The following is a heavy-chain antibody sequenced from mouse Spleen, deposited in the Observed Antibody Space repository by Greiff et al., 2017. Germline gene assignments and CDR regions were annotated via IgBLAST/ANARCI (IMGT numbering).Heavy chain of an antibody. CDR2: ISYSGST. V-gene: IGHV3-8*02. Sequence: EVQRVESGPSLVKPSQTLSLTCSVTGDSITSGYWNWIRKFPGNKLEYMGYISYSGSTYYSPSLKSRISITRDTSKNQYYLQLNSVTTEDTATYYCARSDTTVVATRYFDVWGAGTTVTVSS. D-gene: IGHD1-1*01. CDR3: ARSDTTVVATRYFDV. J-gene: IGHJ1*01. CDR1: GDSITSGY.